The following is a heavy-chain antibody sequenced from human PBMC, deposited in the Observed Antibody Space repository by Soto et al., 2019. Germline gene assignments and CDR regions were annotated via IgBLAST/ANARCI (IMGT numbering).Heavy chain of an antibody. V-gene: IGHV4-4*07. Sequence: SETLSLTCTVSGGSISSYYWSWFRQPAGKGLEWSGRIYTSGTTNYNPSLKSRVTMSVDTSKNQFSLKLTSVTAADTAVYYCARVTSVATAHWGQGTLVTVSS. CDR1: GGSISSYY. CDR2: IYTSGTT. D-gene: IGHD5-12*01. J-gene: IGHJ4*02. CDR3: ARVTSVATAH.